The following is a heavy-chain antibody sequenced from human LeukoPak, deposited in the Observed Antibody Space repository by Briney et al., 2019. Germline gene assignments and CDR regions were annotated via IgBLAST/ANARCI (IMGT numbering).Heavy chain of an antibody. CDR1: GGSISSYY. D-gene: IGHD2-15*01. V-gene: IGHV4-59*01. Sequence: SPSETLSLTCTVSGGSISSYYWSWIRQPPGKGLEWIGYIYYSGSTNYNASLTNRVTISVDTSKNQFSLKLSSVTAADTAVYYCAREVGYCSGGSCYSYFDYWGQGTLVTVSS. CDR3: AREVGYCSGGSCYSYFDY. J-gene: IGHJ4*02. CDR2: IYYSGST.